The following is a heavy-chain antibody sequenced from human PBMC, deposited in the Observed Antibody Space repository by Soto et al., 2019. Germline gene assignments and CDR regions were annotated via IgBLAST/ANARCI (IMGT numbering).Heavy chain of an antibody. Sequence: EVQLLESGGGLVQPGGSRRLSCAPSGFPFTSYARGWFGQPQGKGREWVSAISGSGGSTYYADSVKGRFTISRDNSKNTLYLQMNSLRAEDTAVYYCAKDRGSSNSIFDYWGQGTLVTVSS. CDR2: ISGSGGST. V-gene: IGHV3-23*01. J-gene: IGHJ4*02. CDR3: AKDRGSSNSIFDY. D-gene: IGHD4-4*01. CDR1: GFPFTSYA.